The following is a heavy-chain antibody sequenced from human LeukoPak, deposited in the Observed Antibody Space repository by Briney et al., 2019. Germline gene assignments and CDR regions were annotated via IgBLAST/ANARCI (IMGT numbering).Heavy chain of an antibody. Sequence: GESLQISCKGSGYSFTSYWIGWVRQMPGKGLEWMGIIYPGDSDTRYSPSFQGQVTISADKSISTAYLQWSSLKASDTAMYYCARSGCSGGSCYPRTNWFDPWGQGTLVTVSS. V-gene: IGHV5-51*01. CDR1: GYSFTSYW. J-gene: IGHJ5*02. CDR2: IYPGDSDT. CDR3: ARSGCSGGSCYPRTNWFDP. D-gene: IGHD2-15*01.